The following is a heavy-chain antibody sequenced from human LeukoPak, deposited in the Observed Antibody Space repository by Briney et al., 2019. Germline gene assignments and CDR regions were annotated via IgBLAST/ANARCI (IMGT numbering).Heavy chain of an antibody. Sequence: SETLPLTCTVSGGSISSSSYYWGWIRQPPGKGLEWIGSIYYSGSTYYNPSPKSRVTISVDTSKNQFSLNLSSVTAADTAVYYCARLYYDSSGYYQICYFDYWGQGTLVTVSS. J-gene: IGHJ4*02. CDR3: ARLYYDSSGYYQICYFDY. V-gene: IGHV4-39*01. D-gene: IGHD3-22*01. CDR2: IYYSGST. CDR1: GGSISSSSYY.